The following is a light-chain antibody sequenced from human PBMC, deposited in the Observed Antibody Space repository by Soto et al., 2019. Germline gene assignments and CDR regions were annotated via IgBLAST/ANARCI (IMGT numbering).Light chain of an antibody. CDR3: QQYGSSRT. J-gene: IGKJ4*01. CDR2: GAS. CDR1: QSVRSSY. V-gene: IGKV3-20*01. Sequence: EIVLTQSPGTLSLSPGERATLSCRASQSVRSSYLAWYQQKPGQAPRLLIYGASSRATCIPDRFSGSGSGTDFTLTISRLEPEDFAVYYWQQYGSSRTFGGGTKVEIK.